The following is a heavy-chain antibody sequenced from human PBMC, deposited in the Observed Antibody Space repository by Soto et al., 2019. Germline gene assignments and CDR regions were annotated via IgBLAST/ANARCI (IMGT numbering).Heavy chain of an antibody. V-gene: IGHV3-21*01. Sequence: EVQLVESGGGLVKPGGSLRLSCAASGFTFSSYSMNWVRQAPGKGLEWVSSISSSSSYIYYADSVKGRFTISRDNAKNSLYLQMNSLRAEDTAVYYCARDADSSGYWRDDYWGQGTLVTVSS. CDR1: GFTFSSYS. J-gene: IGHJ4*02. CDR3: ARDADSSGYWRDDY. CDR2: ISSSSSYI. D-gene: IGHD3-22*01.